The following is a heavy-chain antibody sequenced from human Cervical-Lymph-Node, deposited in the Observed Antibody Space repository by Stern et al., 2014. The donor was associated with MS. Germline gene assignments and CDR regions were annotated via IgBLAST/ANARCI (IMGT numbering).Heavy chain of an antibody. CDR1: GFTLSDYA. CDR2: ISSSSSTI. J-gene: IGHJ4*02. CDR3: ARGGHYFDN. V-gene: IGHV3-11*01. D-gene: IGHD3-16*01. Sequence: QVQLVESGGDLVKPGGSLRLSCAASGFTLSDYAMTWIRQPPGKGLEWISYISSSSSTIFYADSVQGRFTVFRDNAKNSLFLQMNSLRAEDTAVYYCARGGHYFDNWGQGTLVTVSS.